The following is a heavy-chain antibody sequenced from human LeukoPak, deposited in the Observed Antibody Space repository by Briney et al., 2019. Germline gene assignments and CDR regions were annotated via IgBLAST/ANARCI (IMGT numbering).Heavy chain of an antibody. CDR1: GFTFSSYS. D-gene: IGHD3-10*01. Sequence: GGSLRLSCAASGFTFSSYSMNWVRQAPGKGLEWVSYIRSSSSTIYYADSVKGRFTISRDNAKNSLYLQMNSLRAEDTAVYYCARGGDPFDYWGQGTLVTVSS. CDR3: ARGGDPFDY. CDR2: IRSSSSTI. J-gene: IGHJ4*02. V-gene: IGHV3-48*01.